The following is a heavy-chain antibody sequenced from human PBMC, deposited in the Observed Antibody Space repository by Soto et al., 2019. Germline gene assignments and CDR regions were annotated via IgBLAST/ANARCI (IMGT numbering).Heavy chain of an antibody. CDR3: SRGILV. Sequence: QVQLQESGPGLVKPSQTLSLTCTVSGGSINSGGYCWSWIRQHPGKGLDWIGCISYGGSTSYNPSLKSRFTISVATSKNQFSLKLTSVTAADTAVYYCSRGILVWGQGALITVSS. CDR1: GGSINSGGYC. V-gene: IGHV4-31*03. D-gene: IGHD5-18*01. CDR2: ISYGGST. J-gene: IGHJ4*02.